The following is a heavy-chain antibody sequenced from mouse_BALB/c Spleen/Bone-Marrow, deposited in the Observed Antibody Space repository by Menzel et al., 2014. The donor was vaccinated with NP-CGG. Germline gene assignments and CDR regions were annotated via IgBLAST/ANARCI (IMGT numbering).Heavy chain of an antibody. CDR1: GFKIKDTY. J-gene: IGHJ3*01. CDR2: IDPANGNI. CDR3: APYYYGRWFAN. V-gene: IGHV14-3*02. Sequence: LLESGAELVKPGASVKLSCTASGFKIKDTYMHWVKQRPEQGLEWIGRIDPANGNIKYDPKFQGKATITADTSSNTAYLQLSSLTSEDTAVYYCAPYYYGRWFANWGQGTLVTVSA. D-gene: IGHD1-1*01.